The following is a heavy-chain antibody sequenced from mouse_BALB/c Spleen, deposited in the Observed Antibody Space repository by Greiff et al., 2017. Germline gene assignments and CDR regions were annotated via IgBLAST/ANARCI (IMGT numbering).Heavy chain of an antibody. D-gene: IGHD2-10*02. CDR2: ISTYYGDA. CDR1: GYTFTDYA. V-gene: IGHV1-67*01. CDR3: ARWYGNYYAMDY. J-gene: IGHJ4*01. Sequence: VQLQQSGPELVRPGVSVKISCKGSGYTFTDYAMHWVKQSHAKSLEWIGVISTYYGDASYNQKFKGKATMTVDKSSSTAYMELARLTSEDSAIYYCARWYGNYYAMDYWGQGTSVTVSS.